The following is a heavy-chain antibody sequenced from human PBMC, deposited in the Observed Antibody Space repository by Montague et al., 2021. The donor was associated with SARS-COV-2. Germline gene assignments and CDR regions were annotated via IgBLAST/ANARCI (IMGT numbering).Heavy chain of an antibody. V-gene: IGHV4-34*01. D-gene: IGHD1-26*01. CDR1: GGSFSGYY. CDR3: ARGRVVGALAFYYYYGMDV. Sequence: SETLSLTCAVYGGSFSGYYWSWIRQPPGKGLEWIGEINHSGSTNYNPSLKSRVTIPVDTSKNQLSLKLSSVTAADTAVYYCARGRVVGALAFYYYYGMDVWGQGTTVTVSS. J-gene: IGHJ6*02. CDR2: INHSGST.